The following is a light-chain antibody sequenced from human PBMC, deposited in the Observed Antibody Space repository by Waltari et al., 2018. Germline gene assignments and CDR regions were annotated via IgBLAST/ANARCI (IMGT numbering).Light chain of an antibody. CDR1: QSISSY. CDR2: AAS. V-gene: IGKV1-39*01. CDR3: QYSYTIPYT. J-gene: IGKJ2*01. Sequence: DIQMTHSPSSLSAFVGDRVTITCRASQSISSYLNWYQQKPGKAPKLLIYAASNLQSGVPSRFSGSGSGTDFTLTISSLQPEDFATYYCQYSYTIPYTFGQGTKVEIK.